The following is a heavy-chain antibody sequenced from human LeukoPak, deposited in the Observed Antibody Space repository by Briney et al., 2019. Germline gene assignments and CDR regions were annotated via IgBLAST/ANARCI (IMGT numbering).Heavy chain of an antibody. J-gene: IGHJ4*02. CDR3: ASSAGLFSYYFDY. CDR2: IYHSGST. CDR1: GGSISSYY. V-gene: IGHV4-59*12. D-gene: IGHD3-22*01. Sequence: PSETLSLTCTVSGGSISSYYWSWIRQPPGKGLEWIGYIYHSGSTYYNPSLKSRVTISVDRSKNQFSLKLSSVTAADTAVYYCASSAGLFSYYFDYWGQGTLVTVSS.